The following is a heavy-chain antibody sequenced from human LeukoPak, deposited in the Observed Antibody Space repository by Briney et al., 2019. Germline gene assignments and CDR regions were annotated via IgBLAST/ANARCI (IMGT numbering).Heavy chain of an antibody. J-gene: IGHJ6*02. CDR2: IKQDGSEK. CDR3: ARVPSAYCSGCYYGMDV. CDR1: GFTFSSYW. Sequence: GGSLRLSCAASGFTFSSYWMSWVRQAPGEGLEWVANIKQDGSEKYYVDSVKGRFTISRDNAKNSLYLQMNSLRAEDTAVYYCARVPSAYCSGCYYGMDVWGQGTTVTVSS. V-gene: IGHV3-7*01. D-gene: IGHD2-15*01.